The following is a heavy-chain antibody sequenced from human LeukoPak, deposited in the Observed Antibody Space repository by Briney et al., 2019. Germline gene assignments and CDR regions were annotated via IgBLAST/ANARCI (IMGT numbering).Heavy chain of an antibody. D-gene: IGHD6-13*01. Sequence: GGSLRLSCAASGFTFSSYWMHWVRQAPGKGLEWVAFIRYDGSNKYYADSVKGRFTISRDNSKNTLYLQMNSLRAEDTAVYYCAKVAAARGDFDYWGQGTLVTVSS. CDR3: AKVAAARGDFDY. CDR1: GFTFSSYW. CDR2: IRYDGSNK. V-gene: IGHV3-30*02. J-gene: IGHJ4*02.